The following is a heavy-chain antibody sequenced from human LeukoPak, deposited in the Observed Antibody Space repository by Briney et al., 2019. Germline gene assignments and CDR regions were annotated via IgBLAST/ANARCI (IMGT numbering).Heavy chain of an antibody. CDR3: ARHLAVRTAPFDY. CDR1: GGPISSYF. D-gene: IGHD2-21*02. Sequence: SETLSLTCTVSGGPISSYFWSWIRQPPGKGLEWIGYIYYSGSTNHSPSLQSRVTISVDTSKNQFSLTLRSVTAADTAVYYCARHLAVRTAPFDYWGQGTLVTVSP. V-gene: IGHV4-59*08. CDR2: IYYSGST. J-gene: IGHJ4*02.